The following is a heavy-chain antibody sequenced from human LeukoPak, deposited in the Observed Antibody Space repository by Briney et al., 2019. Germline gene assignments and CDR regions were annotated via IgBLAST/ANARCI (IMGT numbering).Heavy chain of an antibody. V-gene: IGHV3-11*01. CDR3: ARVKSSSWRLRYYGMDV. CDR2: ISSSGSTV. Sequence: GGSLRLSCAASGFTFIYYYSAWIPQAPGKGLGWFSYISSSGSTVYYADSVKGRFTISRDNAKNSLYLQMNSLRAEDTAVYYCARVKSSSWRLRYYGMDVWGQGTTVTVSS. D-gene: IGHD6-13*01. J-gene: IGHJ6*02. CDR1: GFTFIYYY.